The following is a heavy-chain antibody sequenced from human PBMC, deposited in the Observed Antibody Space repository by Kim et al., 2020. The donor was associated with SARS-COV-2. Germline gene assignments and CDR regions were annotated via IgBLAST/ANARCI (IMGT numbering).Heavy chain of an antibody. Sequence: GGSLRLSCAASGFTFSTYAMNWLRQAPGKGLEWVSYISSDSSTIYYADSVQGRFTISRDNAKNSLFLQMNTLRDEDTAVYYCSRHLPPYDYWGQGTLVTV. V-gene: IGHV3-48*02. CDR1: GFTFSTYA. CDR3: SRHLPPYDY. CDR2: ISSDSSTI. J-gene: IGHJ4*02.